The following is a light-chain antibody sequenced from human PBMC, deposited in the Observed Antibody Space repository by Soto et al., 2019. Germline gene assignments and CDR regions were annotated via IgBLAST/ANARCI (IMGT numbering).Light chain of an antibody. V-gene: IGKV3-20*01. CDR3: QQYGSSRLT. Sequence: EIVLTQSPGTLSLSSGERATLSCRASQSVSSNYLTWYQQKPGQAPRLLIYGASSRATGIPDRFSGSGSGTDFTLTISRLEPEDFAVHYCQQYGSSRLTFGGGTKVEIK. CDR1: QSVSSNY. CDR2: GAS. J-gene: IGKJ4*01.